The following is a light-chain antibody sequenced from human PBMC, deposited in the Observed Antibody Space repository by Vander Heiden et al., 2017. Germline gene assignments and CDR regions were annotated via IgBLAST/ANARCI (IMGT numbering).Light chain of an antibody. CDR3: RQPLKTPHT. Sequence: DVVLTQSPLSLPVTPGEPASISCTSSQSLLHSNGYNYVDWYLQKPGQSPQLLIYMGSNRASGVPDTFSGSGSGTDFTLKISRVEPEDVGVYYCRQPLKTPHTFGQGTKLEIK. CDR1: QSLLHSNGYNY. CDR2: MGS. J-gene: IGKJ2*01. V-gene: IGKV2-28*01.